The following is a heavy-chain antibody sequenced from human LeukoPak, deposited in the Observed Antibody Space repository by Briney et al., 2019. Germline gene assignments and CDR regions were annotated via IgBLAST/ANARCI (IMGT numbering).Heavy chain of an antibody. J-gene: IGHJ4*02. CDR3: AVFGVYLVYSDTDFDY. D-gene: IGHD3-10*02. CDR2: IYSTGST. V-gene: IGHV3-66*01. CDR1: GFTVSSNY. Sequence: GGSLRLSCAASGFTVSSNYMSWVRQAPGKGLEWVSVIYSTGSTYYADSVKGRFTISRDNSKNTLYLQMNSLRAEDTAVYYCAVFGVYLVYSDTDFDYWGQGTLVTVSS.